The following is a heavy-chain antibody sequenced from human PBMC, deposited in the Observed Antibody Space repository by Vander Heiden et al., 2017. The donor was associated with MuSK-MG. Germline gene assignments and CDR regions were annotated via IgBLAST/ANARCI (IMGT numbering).Heavy chain of an antibody. V-gene: IGHV3-33*01. CDR1: GVSFSNEG. CDR3: ASDGSIF. J-gene: IGHJ4*02. D-gene: IGHD3-3*02. CDR2: RWHDGSDK. Sequence: QVQLMESGGGVVQPENSLRLSCAASGVSFSNEGMHGVRQAPGKGLEWVAVRWHDGSDKYYADSVKGRFTISRDNTKNTLYLQMNTLRAEDTAVYYCASDGSIFWGQGTLVTVSS.